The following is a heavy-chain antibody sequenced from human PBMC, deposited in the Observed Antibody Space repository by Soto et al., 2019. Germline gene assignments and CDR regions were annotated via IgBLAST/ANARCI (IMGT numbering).Heavy chain of an antibody. J-gene: IGHJ5*01. Sequence: LSLTCFISGGSFSNDYWTWIRQSPGKGLEWIGYIFHTGITDYNPSVKSRVTISIDKSRNLFSLNLTSVTAADTAVYYCARDRYFYDSRGYYRTLDSWGQGTLVTVSS. CDR3: ARDRYFYDSRGYYRTLDS. CDR2: IFHTGIT. D-gene: IGHD3-22*01. V-gene: IGHV4-59*01. CDR1: GGSFSNDY.